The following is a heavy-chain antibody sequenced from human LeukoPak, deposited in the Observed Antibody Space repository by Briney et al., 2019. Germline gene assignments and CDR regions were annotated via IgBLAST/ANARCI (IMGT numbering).Heavy chain of an antibody. V-gene: IGHV3-21*04. CDR1: GFTFSSYS. Sequence: GGSLRLSCAASGFTFSSYSMNWVRQAPGRGLEWVSSISSSSNYIYYAYSMKGRFTIFRDNAKNSLYLQMNSLRAEDTAVYYCARGPTYCSGGSCYPNDAFDIWGQGTMVTVSS. J-gene: IGHJ3*02. CDR2: ISSSSNYI. D-gene: IGHD2-15*01. CDR3: ARGPTYCSGGSCYPNDAFDI.